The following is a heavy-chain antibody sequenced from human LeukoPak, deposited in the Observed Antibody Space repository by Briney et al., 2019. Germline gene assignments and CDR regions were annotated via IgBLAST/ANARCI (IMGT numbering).Heavy chain of an antibody. V-gene: IGHV3-23*01. D-gene: IGHD2-21*01. Sequence: GGSLRLSCAASGFTFNNYGMGWVRQTPGKGLEWVATIGTSGANTYHADSVKGRFTISRDNSKSTLYLQMNSLRAKDTAVYHCAKKSGDHFHFDFWGQGTLVTVSS. J-gene: IGHJ4*02. CDR1: GFTFNNYG. CDR2: IGTSGANT. CDR3: AKKSGDHFHFDF.